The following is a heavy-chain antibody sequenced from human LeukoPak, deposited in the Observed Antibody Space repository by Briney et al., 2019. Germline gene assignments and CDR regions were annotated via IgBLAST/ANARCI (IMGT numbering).Heavy chain of an antibody. CDR1: GGSINNYY. V-gene: IGHV4-59*08. Sequence: SETLSLTCTVSGGSINNYYWSWIRQPPGQGLDWIGYIFYSGSTNYNPSHKIRITISVDTSKNQFSLKLSSVTAADTAVYYCARGGSSGYDPFDYWGQGTLVTVSS. D-gene: IGHD5-12*01. J-gene: IGHJ4*02. CDR2: IFYSGST. CDR3: ARGGSSGYDPFDY.